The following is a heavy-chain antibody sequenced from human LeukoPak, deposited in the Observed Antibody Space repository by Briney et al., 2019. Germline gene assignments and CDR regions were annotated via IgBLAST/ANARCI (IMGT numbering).Heavy chain of an antibody. J-gene: IGHJ4*02. Sequence: GSSVKVSCKSSGGTFSSYAISWVRLAPGQGLEWMGGIIPIFTKPNYSQRFQGRVTITADESTSTAYMELSGLRSDDTALYYCARGRFAGLNYFDFWGQGTLVTVSS. CDR2: IIPIFTKP. D-gene: IGHD3-10*01. V-gene: IGHV1-69*01. CDR1: GGTFSSYA. CDR3: ARGRFAGLNYFDF.